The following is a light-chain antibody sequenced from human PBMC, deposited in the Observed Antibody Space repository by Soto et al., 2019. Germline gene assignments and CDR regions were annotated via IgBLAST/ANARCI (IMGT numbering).Light chain of an antibody. Sequence: QSALTQPPSASGSPGQSVTISCTGTSSDVGGYNYVSWYQQHPGKAPKLMIYEVSKRPSGVPDRFSGSKSGNTASLTVSGLQAGEEADYYGSSYPGSNNLVFGGGTKLTVL. CDR2: EVS. CDR1: SSDVGGYNY. J-gene: IGLJ3*02. V-gene: IGLV2-8*01. CDR3: SSYPGSNNLV.